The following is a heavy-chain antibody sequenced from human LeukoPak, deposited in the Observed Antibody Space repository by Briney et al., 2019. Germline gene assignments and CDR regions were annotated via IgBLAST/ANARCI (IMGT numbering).Heavy chain of an antibody. Sequence: SETLSLTCTVSGGSLSSGDYYWSWIRQPPGKGLEWIGYIYYSGSTYCNPSLKSRVTISVDTSKNQFSLKLSSVTAADTAVYYCARTLTAYNDAFDIWGQGTMVTVSS. D-gene: IGHD1-14*01. CDR3: ARTLTAYNDAFDI. J-gene: IGHJ3*02. CDR1: GGSLSSGDYY. V-gene: IGHV4-30-4*08. CDR2: IYYSGST.